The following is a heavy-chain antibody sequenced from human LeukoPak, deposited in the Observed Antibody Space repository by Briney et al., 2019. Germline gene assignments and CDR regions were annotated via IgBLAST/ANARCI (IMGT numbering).Heavy chain of an antibody. D-gene: IGHD3-10*01. CDR3: ARHNYYGSGSYRFGFDP. Sequence: NASETLSLTCTVSGGSISSSSYYWGWIRQPPGKGLEWIGSIYYSGSTYYNPSLKSRVTISVDTSKNQFSLKLSPVTAADTAVYYCARHNYYGSGSYRFGFDPWGQGTLVTVSS. J-gene: IGHJ5*02. CDR2: IYYSGST. CDR1: GGSISSSSYY. V-gene: IGHV4-39*01.